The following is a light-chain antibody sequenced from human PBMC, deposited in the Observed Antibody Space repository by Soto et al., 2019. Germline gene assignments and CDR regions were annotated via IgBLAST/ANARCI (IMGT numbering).Light chain of an antibody. J-gene: IGKJ4*02. V-gene: IGKV1-39*01. Sequence: DIQMNQSPSSLSSSVGDRVTITCRASQSMSSYVNWYQQKPVEAPNLLIYAASSLQSGVPSRFSGSGSGTDFTLTISRQQPEDFATYYCQQSYSTPPLTFDGGTKVEIK. CDR2: AAS. CDR1: QSMSSY. CDR3: QQSYSTPPLT.